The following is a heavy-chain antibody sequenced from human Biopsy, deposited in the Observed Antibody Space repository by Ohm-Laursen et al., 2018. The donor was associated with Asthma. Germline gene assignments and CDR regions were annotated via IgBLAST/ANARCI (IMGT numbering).Heavy chain of an antibody. Sequence: SDTLSLTCAVSGGSMTPTSHYWDWIRQAPGKGLEWIGYISYGGKTSYNPSLKNRVTISRDTSKNRFSLRLTSVTAADTAVYFCARRITIFGVVQKDHGMDAWGQGITVIVSS. CDR1: GGSMTPTSHY. J-gene: IGHJ6*02. CDR2: ISYGGKT. CDR3: ARRITIFGVVQKDHGMDA. V-gene: IGHV4-39*01. D-gene: IGHD3-3*01.